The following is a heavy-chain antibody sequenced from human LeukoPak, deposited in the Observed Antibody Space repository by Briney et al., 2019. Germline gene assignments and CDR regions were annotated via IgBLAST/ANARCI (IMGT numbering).Heavy chain of an antibody. J-gene: IGHJ4*02. CDR1: GFTFQDYA. V-gene: IGHV3-9*01. CDR2: ISWNRGII. Sequence: GGSLRLSCAASGFTFQDYAMHWVRLVPGKGLEWVSGISWNRGIISYADSVKGRSTISRDNAKNSLYLQMISLRVEDTAFYYCAKAHSFTSSWYFDYWGQGSLVSVSS. CDR3: AKAHSFTSSWYFDY. D-gene: IGHD6-13*01.